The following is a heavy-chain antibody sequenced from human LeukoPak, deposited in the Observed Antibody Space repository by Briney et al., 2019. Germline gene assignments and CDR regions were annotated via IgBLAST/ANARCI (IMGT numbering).Heavy chain of an antibody. D-gene: IGHD1-26*01. Sequence: GGSLRLSCAASGFTFSSYAMHWVRQAPGKGLEWVAVIAYDGSNKNYADSVKGRFTISRDNSKNTLYLRMNSLRAEDTAVYHCAREGGMWGQGTMVTVSS. V-gene: IGHV3-30-3*01. CDR2: IAYDGSNK. J-gene: IGHJ3*01. CDR1: GFTFSSYA. CDR3: AREGGM.